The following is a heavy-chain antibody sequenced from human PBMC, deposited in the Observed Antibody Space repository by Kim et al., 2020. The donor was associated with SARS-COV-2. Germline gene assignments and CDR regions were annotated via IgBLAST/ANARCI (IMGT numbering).Heavy chain of an antibody. CDR2: INPSGGST. CDR3: ARDGSYYYGSGSYGYNWFDP. D-gene: IGHD3-10*01. Sequence: ASVKVSCKASGYTFTSYYMHWVRQAPGQGLEWMGIINPSGGSTSYAQKFQGRVTMTRDTSTSTVYMELSSLRSEDTAVYYCARDGSYYYGSGSYGYNWFDPWGQGTLVTVSS. CDR1: GYTFTSYY. V-gene: IGHV1-46*01. J-gene: IGHJ5*02.